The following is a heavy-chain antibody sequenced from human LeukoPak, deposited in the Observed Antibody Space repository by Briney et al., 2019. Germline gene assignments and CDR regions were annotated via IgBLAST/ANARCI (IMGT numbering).Heavy chain of an antibody. V-gene: IGHV3-7*01. CDR1: GFTFSSDW. CDR3: ARDIRYFYWLPLLGGDYYYYYMDV. Sequence: GGSLRLSCAASGFTFSSDWMSWVRQAPGKGLEWVANIKQDGSEKYYVDSVKGRFTISRDNAKNSLYLQMNSLRAEDTAVYYCARDIRYFYWLPLLGGDYYYYYMDVWGKGTTVTISS. D-gene: IGHD3-9*01. J-gene: IGHJ6*03. CDR2: IKQDGSEK.